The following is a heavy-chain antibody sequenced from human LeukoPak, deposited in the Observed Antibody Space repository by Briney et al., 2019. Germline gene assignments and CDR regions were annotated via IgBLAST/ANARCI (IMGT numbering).Heavy chain of an antibody. CDR2: ISGSGGST. Sequence: GGTLRLSCAASGFTFNNYGMSWVRQAPGKGLEWVSAISGSGGSTYYGDSVKGRFTISRDNSKNTLYLQMNSLRAEDTAVYYCAAVDVDTAFPWGQGTLVTVSS. V-gene: IGHV3-23*01. CDR1: GFTFNNYG. J-gene: IGHJ5*02. CDR3: AAVDVDTAFP. D-gene: IGHD5-18*01.